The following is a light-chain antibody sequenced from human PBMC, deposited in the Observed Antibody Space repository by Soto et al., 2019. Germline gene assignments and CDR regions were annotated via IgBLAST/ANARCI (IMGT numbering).Light chain of an antibody. Sequence: QSALTQPASVSGSPGQSITISCTGTSSDVGGYNYVSWYQHHPGKAPKLMIYDVSSRPSGVSNRFSGSKSGNTASLTISGLQAEDEADYYCSSYTSSRTLVFGTGTKV. CDR3: SSYTSSRTLV. J-gene: IGLJ1*01. CDR1: SSDVGGYNY. CDR2: DVS. V-gene: IGLV2-14*03.